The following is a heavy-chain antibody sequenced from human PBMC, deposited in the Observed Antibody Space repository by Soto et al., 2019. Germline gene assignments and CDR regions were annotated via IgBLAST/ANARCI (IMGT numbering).Heavy chain of an antibody. CDR2: IDPSDSYT. V-gene: IGHV5-10-1*01. J-gene: IGHJ6*02. CDR1: GYSFTSYW. CDR3: ARGTGSSGWYRYYYYGMDV. Sequence: GESLKISCKGSGYSFTSYWISWVRQMPGKGLEWMGRIDPSDSYTNYSPSFQGHVTISADKSISTAYLQWSSLKASDTAMYYCARGTGSSGWYRYYYYGMDVWGQGTTVTVSS. D-gene: IGHD6-19*01.